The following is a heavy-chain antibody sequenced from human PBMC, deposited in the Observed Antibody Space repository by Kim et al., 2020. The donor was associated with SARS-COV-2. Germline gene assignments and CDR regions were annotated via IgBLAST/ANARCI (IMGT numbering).Heavy chain of an antibody. J-gene: IGHJ4*02. CDR3: ARVYGSGSLAFDY. Sequence: YAQKFQGRVTITRDTSASTAYMELSSLRSEDTAAYYCARVYGSGSLAFDYWGQGTLVTVSS. V-gene: IGHV1-3*01. D-gene: IGHD3-10*01.